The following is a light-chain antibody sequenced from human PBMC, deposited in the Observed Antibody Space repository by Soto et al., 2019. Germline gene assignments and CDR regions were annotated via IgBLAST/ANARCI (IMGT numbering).Light chain of an antibody. CDR3: QQYNNWPLT. CDR2: GAT. V-gene: IGKV3D-15*01. J-gene: IGKJ4*01. Sequence: EVVMTQSPATLSVSPGERATLSCRASQTVRDNLGWYQQKPGQPPRLLIYGATTRATGIPARFSGSGSGTQSTLTFSSLQSEDFAVYYCQQYNNWPLTFGGGTKVEIK. CDR1: QTVRDN.